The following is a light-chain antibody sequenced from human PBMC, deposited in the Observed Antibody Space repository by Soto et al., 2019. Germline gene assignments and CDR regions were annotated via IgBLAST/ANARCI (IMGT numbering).Light chain of an antibody. Sequence: DIQMTQSPSSLSASVGDRVTITCQASQGINNYLNWYQQKPGKPPKLLIYDASNLEAGVPSRFSGSGSGTDFTFSITSLQPEDVATYYCQHYNSYSEAFGQGTKVELK. CDR3: QHYNSYSEA. V-gene: IGKV1-33*01. CDR1: QGINNY. CDR2: DAS. J-gene: IGKJ1*01.